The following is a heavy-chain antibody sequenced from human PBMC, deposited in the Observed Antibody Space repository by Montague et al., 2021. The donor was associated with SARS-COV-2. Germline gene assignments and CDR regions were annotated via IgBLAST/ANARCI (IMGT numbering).Heavy chain of an antibody. Sequence: SETLSLTCTVSGGSISSSSYYWGWIRQPPGKGLEWIGYIYYSGSTNYNPSLKGRVTISVDTSKNQFSLKLSSVTAADTAVYYCARGSHYYDSSGYYFDYWGQGTLVTVSS. CDR1: GGSISSSSYY. V-gene: IGHV4-61*05. CDR2: IYYSGST. D-gene: IGHD3-22*01. J-gene: IGHJ4*02. CDR3: ARGSHYYDSSGYYFDY.